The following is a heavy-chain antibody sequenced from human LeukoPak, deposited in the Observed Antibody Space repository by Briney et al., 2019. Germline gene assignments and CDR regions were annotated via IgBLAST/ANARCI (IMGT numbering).Heavy chain of an antibody. CDR2: VHHSGTT. V-gene: IGHV4-34*01. D-gene: IGHD2-15*01. CDR1: GFTFSDYN. Sequence: LRLSCAASGFTFSDYNMRWIRQPPGKGLECIGDVHHSGTTNYNPSLKSRVTISVDKSKNQVSLKLNSVTAADTAVYYCARAFLVGYSPEEYFFDYWGQGALVTVSS. J-gene: IGHJ4*02. CDR3: ARAFLVGYSPEEYFFDY.